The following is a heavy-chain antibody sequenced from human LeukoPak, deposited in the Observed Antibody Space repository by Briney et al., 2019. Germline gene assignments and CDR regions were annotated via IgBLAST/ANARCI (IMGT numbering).Heavy chain of an antibody. D-gene: IGHD3-22*01. CDR2: IYDSGST. V-gene: IGHV4-59*01. CDR1: GGSISSYY. Sequence: SETLSLTCTVSGGSISSYYWSWIRQPPGKGLGWIGNIYDSGSTNYNPSLKSRVTISVDTSKNRCSLKLSSVTAADSAVYYCARQSISGSSLSYFDYWGQGTLVNVSS. CDR3: ARQSISGSSLSYFDY. J-gene: IGHJ4*02.